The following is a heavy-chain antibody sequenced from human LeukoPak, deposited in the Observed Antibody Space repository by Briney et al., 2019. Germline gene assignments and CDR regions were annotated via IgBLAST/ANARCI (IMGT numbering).Heavy chain of an antibody. J-gene: IGHJ3*02. CDR3: ARDLISVAAAGSGIAFDI. V-gene: IGHV1-18*01. CDR1: GCTFTSYG. D-gene: IGHD6-13*01. CDR2: ISAYNGNT. Sequence: ASVKVSCKASGCTFTSYGISWVRQAPGQGLEWMGWISAYNGNTNYAQKLQGRVTMTTDTSTSTAYMELRSLRSDDTAVYYCARDLISVAAAGSGIAFDIWGQGTMVTVSS.